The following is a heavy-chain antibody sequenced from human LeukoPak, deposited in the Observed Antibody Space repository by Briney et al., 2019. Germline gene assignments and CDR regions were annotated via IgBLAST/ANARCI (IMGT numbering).Heavy chain of an antibody. V-gene: IGHV3-30*03. CDR2: ISYDGSNK. D-gene: IGHD6-6*01. CDR1: GFTFSSYS. J-gene: IGHJ4*02. CDR3: AREAYSSSPLPVWYFDY. Sequence: QTGGSLRLSCAASGFTFSSYSMNWVRQAPGKGLEWVAVISYDGSNKYYADSVKGRFTISRDNSKNTLYLQMNSLRAEDTAVYYCAREAYSSSPLPVWYFDYWGQGTLVTVSS.